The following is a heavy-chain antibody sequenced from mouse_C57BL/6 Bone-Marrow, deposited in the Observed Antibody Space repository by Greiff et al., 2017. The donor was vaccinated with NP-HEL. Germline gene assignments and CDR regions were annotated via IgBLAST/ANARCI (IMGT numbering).Heavy chain of an antibody. J-gene: IGHJ2*01. Sequence: QVHVKQPGAELVRPGTSVKLSCKASGYTFTSYWMHWVKQRPGQGLEWIGVIDPSDSYTNYNQKFKGKATLTVDTSSSSAYMQLSSLTSEDSAVYYCARGMVTTGPFDYWGQGTTLTVSS. V-gene: IGHV1-59*01. CDR3: ARGMVTTGPFDY. CDR1: GYTFTSYW. CDR2: IDPSDSYT. D-gene: IGHD2-2*01.